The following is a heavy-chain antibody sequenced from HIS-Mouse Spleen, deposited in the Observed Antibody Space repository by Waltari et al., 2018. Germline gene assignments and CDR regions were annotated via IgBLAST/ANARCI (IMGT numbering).Heavy chain of an antibody. D-gene: IGHD6-13*01. V-gene: IGHV4-39*07. Sequence: QLQLQESGPGLVKPWETLSLTCTVSGGSISSSSYYWGWTRQPPGKGLEWIGSIYYSGSTYYNPSLKSRVTISVDTSKNQFSLKLSSVTAADTAVYYCAREIPYSSSWYDWYFDLWGRGTLVTVSS. CDR2: IYYSGST. J-gene: IGHJ2*01. CDR3: AREIPYSSSWYDWYFDL. CDR1: GGSISSSSYY.